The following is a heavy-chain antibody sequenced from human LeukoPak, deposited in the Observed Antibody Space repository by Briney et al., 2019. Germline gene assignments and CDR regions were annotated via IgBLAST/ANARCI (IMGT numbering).Heavy chain of an antibody. Sequence: ASVKVSCKASGYTFTSYGISWVRQAPGKGLEWMGGFDPEDGETIYAQKFQGRVTMTEDTSTDTAYMELSSLRSEDTTVYYCATDIVPYCSSTSCYRGYYYYGMDVWGQGTTVTVSS. CDR2: FDPEDGET. CDR3: ATDIVPYCSSTSCYRGYYYYGMDV. V-gene: IGHV1-24*01. CDR1: GYTFTSYG. J-gene: IGHJ6*02. D-gene: IGHD2-2*02.